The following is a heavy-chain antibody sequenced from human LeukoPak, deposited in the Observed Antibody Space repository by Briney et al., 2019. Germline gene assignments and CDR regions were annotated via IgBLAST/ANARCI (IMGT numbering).Heavy chain of an antibody. D-gene: IGHD3-22*01. CDR3: ARDITDTSGYYYFDY. J-gene: IGHJ4*02. V-gene: IGHV4-59*01. CDR2: IYYSGST. CDR1: GGSISSYY. Sequence: SETLSLTCTVSGGSISSYYWSWIRQPPGKGLEWIGYIYYSGSTNYNPSLKSRVTISVDTSKNQFSLKLNSVTAADTAVYFCARDITDTSGYYYFDYWGQGTLVTVSS.